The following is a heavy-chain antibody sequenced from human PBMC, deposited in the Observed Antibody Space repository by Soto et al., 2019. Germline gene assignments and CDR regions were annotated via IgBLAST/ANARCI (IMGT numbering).Heavy chain of an antibody. J-gene: IGHJ6*02. CDR2: IIPIFGTA. Sequence: SVKFSCKAPEPTLSNYAISRVRQAPGQGPEWMGGIIPIFGTANYAQKFQGRVTITADESTSTAHMELSSLRSEDTAVYYCASRPRYYYDRSGYSRYYYYYGMDVWGQGTTVTVSS. D-gene: IGHD3-22*01. V-gene: IGHV1-69*13. CDR1: EPTLSNYA. CDR3: ASRPRYYYDRSGYSRYYYYYGMDV.